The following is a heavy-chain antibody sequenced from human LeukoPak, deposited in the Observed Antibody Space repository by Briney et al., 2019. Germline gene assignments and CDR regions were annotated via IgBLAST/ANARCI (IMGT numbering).Heavy chain of an antibody. CDR1: GYTLTELS. Sequence: ASVKVSCKVSGYTLTELSMHWVRQAPGKGLEWMGGSDPEDGETIYAQKFQGRVTMTEDTSTDTAYMELSSLRSEDTAVYYCATGEDIVATIFDYWGQGTLVTVSS. CDR3: ATGEDIVATIFDY. J-gene: IGHJ4*02. D-gene: IGHD5-12*01. V-gene: IGHV1-24*01. CDR2: SDPEDGET.